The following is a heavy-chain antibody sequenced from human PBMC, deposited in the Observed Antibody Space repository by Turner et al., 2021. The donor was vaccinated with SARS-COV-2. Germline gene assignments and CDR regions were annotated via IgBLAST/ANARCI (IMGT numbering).Heavy chain of an antibody. Sequence: EVQLLESGGGLVQPGESLRLSCAASGFTFSNYDMSWLRQAPGKGPEWVSSINTRGDSTFFADSVKGRFTISRDKSKKTLFLQMTSLRAEDTAVYYCAKDEGVFTGYGNFDYWGQGTLVTVSS. J-gene: IGHJ4*02. D-gene: IGHD5-12*01. CDR3: AKDEGVFTGYGNFDY. CDR1: GFTFSNYD. CDR2: INTRGDST. V-gene: IGHV3-23*01.